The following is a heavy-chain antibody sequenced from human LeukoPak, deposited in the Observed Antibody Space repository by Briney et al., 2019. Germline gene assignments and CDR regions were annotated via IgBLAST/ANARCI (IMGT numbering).Heavy chain of an antibody. J-gene: IGHJ4*02. V-gene: IGHV3-23*01. CDR1: GFTFSTSA. D-gene: IGHD7-27*01. Sequence: GGSLRLSCAASGFTFSTSAMTWVRQAPGKGLEWVSGISGCGVTDYADLVKGRFTISRDNSKNTLYLQINSLRAEDTAVYYCAKDLNWGGRWGQGTLVTVSS. CDR2: ISGCGVT. CDR3: AKDLNWGGR.